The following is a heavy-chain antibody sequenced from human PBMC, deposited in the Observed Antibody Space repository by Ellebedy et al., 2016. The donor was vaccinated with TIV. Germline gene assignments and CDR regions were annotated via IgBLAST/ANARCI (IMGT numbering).Heavy chain of an antibody. CDR2: IYYSGAT. V-gene: IGHV4-39*07. CDR3: AGYYGSGSYWLGWFDP. CDR1: GGSLRNTPYY. Sequence: SETLSLTXTVSGGSLRNTPYYWGWIRQPPGKGLHWIANIYYSGATYYNPSLKSRVTISVDTSKNQFSLRLSSVSAADTAVYYCAGYYGSGSYWLGWFDPWGQGALVTVSS. J-gene: IGHJ5*02. D-gene: IGHD3-10*01.